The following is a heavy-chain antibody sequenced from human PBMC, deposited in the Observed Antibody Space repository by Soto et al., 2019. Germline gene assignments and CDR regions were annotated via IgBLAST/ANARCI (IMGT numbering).Heavy chain of an antibody. J-gene: IGHJ5*02. CDR3: ASGPLLYCSGGSCYFRTWFDP. D-gene: IGHD2-15*01. CDR2: IYYSGST. Sequence: QVQLQESGPGLVKPSQTLSLTCTVSGGSISSGDYYWSWIRQPPGKGLEWIGYIYYSGSTYYNPSLKSRVTISVDTSKNPFSLKLSSVTAADTAVYYCASGPLLYCSGGSCYFRTWFDPWGQGTLVTVSS. V-gene: IGHV4-30-4*01. CDR1: GGSISSGDYY.